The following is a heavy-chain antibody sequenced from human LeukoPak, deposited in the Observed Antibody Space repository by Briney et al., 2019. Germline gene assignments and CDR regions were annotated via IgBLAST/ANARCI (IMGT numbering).Heavy chain of an antibody. CDR1: GFTFSSYG. CDR3: ARLRLRSSDAFDV. CDR2: IRYDGSNK. D-gene: IGHD4-17*01. V-gene: IGHV3-30*02. J-gene: IGHJ3*01. Sequence: PGGSLRLSCAASGFTFSSYGMHWVRQAPGKGLEWVAFIRYDGSNKYYADSVQGRFNISRDNSKDTVYLQMNTLRAEDTAVYYCARLRLRSSDAFDVWGQGTMVTVSS.